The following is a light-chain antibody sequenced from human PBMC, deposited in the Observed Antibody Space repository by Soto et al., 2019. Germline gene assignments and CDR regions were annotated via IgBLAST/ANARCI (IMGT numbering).Light chain of an antibody. J-gene: IGKJ1*01. Sequence: EIVLTQSPGTLSLSPGERATISCRASQTVYNSNFDWYQHKPGQAPRLLIYGASRRATGIPERFSGSESETVFNLTISRLEPEDFALYYCQQYVFSPRTFGQGTKV. CDR2: GAS. CDR1: QTVYNSN. V-gene: IGKV3-20*01. CDR3: QQYVFSPRT.